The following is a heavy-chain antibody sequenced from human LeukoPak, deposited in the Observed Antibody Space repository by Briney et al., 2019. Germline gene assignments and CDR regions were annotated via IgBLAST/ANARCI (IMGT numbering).Heavy chain of an antibody. V-gene: IGHV4-39*01. CDR2: IYYGWTT. J-gene: IGHJ4*02. Sequence: PSETLSLTCSVSGGSISSTNYFWGWLRPPPGEGLEWIGCIYYGWTTYYNPSLKSRVTISVDTSKNQFSLKLTSVTAADTAVYYCARRNYYDSSAYYIFDYWGQGTLVTVSS. CDR3: ARRNYYDSSAYYIFDY. D-gene: IGHD3-22*01. CDR1: GGSISSTNYF.